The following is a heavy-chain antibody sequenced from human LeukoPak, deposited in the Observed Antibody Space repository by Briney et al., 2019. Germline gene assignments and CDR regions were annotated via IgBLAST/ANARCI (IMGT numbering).Heavy chain of an antibody. CDR2: IYYSGST. V-gene: IGHV4-59*01. J-gene: IGHJ4*02. D-gene: IGHD5-24*01. CDR3: ARDGDGFDY. CDR1: GGSISSYY. Sequence: SETPSLTCTVSGGSISSYYWSWIRQPPGKGLEWIGYIYYSGSTNYNPSLKSRVTISVDTSKNQFSLKLSSVTAADTAVYYCARDGDGFDYWGQGTLVTVSS.